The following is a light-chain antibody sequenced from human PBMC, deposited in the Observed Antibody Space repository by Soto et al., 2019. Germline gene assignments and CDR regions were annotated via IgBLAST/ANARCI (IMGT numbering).Light chain of an antibody. J-gene: IGLJ1*01. V-gene: IGLV2-14*03. Sequence: QSARTPPASLSGSPGQSVPISCTGASSDVGAYEHVSWYQQHPGRAPKLILYDVNNRPSGVSNHFSGSKSGNTASLVISGLQANDEADYYCSSYSTTNILVFGSGTKVTV. CDR1: SSDVGAYEH. CDR2: DVN. CDR3: SSYSTTNILV.